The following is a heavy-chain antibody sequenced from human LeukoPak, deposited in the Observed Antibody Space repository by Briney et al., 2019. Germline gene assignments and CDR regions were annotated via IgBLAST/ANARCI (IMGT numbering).Heavy chain of an antibody. CDR1: GYTFTSYG. J-gene: IGHJ4*02. Sequence: ASVKVSCKASGYTFTSYGISWVRRAPGQGLEWMGWISAYNGNTNYAQKLQGRVTMTTDTSTSTAYMELRSLRSDDTAVYYCARDSYDFWSGYYDYWGQGTLVTVSS. V-gene: IGHV1-18*01. CDR2: ISAYNGNT. D-gene: IGHD3-3*01. CDR3: ARDSYDFWSGYYDY.